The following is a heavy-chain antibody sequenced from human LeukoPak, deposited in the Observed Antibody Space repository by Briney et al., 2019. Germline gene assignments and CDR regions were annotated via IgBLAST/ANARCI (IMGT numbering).Heavy chain of an antibody. D-gene: IGHD3-10*01. CDR3: ARDSATRGYGSGKAGFDP. V-gene: IGHV4-38-2*02. J-gene: IGHJ5*02. Sequence: SETLSLTCAVSGYSISSGYYWGWIRQPPGKGLEWIGSIYHSGSTYYNPSLKSRVTVSVDTSKNQFSLKLSSVTAADTAVYYCARDSATRGYGSGKAGFDPWGQGTLVTVSS. CDR2: IYHSGST. CDR1: GYSISSGYY.